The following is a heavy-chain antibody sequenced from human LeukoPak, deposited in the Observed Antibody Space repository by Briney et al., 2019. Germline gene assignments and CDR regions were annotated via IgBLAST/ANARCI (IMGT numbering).Heavy chain of an antibody. D-gene: IGHD1-7*01. Sequence: SQTLSLTCTVSGGSISSGSYYWSWIRQPPGKGQEWIGYIYYSGSTNYNPSLKSRVTISVDTSKNQFSLKLSSVTAADTAAYYCARDHWNSPYYYYYYMDVWGKGTTVTVSS. J-gene: IGHJ6*03. CDR1: GGSISSGSYY. CDR2: IYYSGST. V-gene: IGHV4-61*01. CDR3: ARDHWNSPYYYYYYMDV.